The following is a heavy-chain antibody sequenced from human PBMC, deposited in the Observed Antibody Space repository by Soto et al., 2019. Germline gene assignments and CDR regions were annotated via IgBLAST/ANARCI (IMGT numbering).Heavy chain of an antibody. CDR3: AKDLVTMVRGVIIAYYYYYGMDV. Sequence: GGSLRLSCAASGFTFSSYGMHWVRQAPGKGLEWVAVISYDGSNKYYADSVKGRFTISRDNSKNTLYLQMNSLRAEDTAVYYCAKDLVTMVRGVIIAYYYYYGMDVGGQGTTVTVSS. CDR1: GFTFSSYG. J-gene: IGHJ6*02. CDR2: ISYDGSNK. V-gene: IGHV3-30*18. D-gene: IGHD3-10*01.